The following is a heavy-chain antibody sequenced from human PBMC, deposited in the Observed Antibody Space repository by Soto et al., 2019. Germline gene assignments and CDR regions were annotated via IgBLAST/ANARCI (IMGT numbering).Heavy chain of an antibody. J-gene: IGHJ6*02. CDR3: ARHLAGPVDV. V-gene: IGHV5-51*01. Sequence: GESLKISCKGSGYSSPDYWIGWVRQTPGKGLEWLGMIYPYDSDTRYNPSFQGQVTISVDKSISTAYLQWSSLKASDTAMYYCARHLAGPVDVWGQGTTVTVSS. CDR1: GYSSPDYW. CDR2: IYPYDSDT.